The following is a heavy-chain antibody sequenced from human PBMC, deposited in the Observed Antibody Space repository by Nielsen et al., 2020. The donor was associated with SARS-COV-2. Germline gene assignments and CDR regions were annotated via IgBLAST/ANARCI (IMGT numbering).Heavy chain of an antibody. CDR2: ITNTGAE. CDR3: ASSGWLDY. Sequence: GESLKISCAASGFTFSDHYLTWLRQTPGTGLGWISYITNTGAEYYADSVKGRFTISRDNAKSSLYLLMNNLRAEDTAVYYCASSGWLDYWGQGTRVTVSS. CDR1: GFTFSDHY. J-gene: IGHJ4*02. D-gene: IGHD6-19*01. V-gene: IGHV3-69-1*01.